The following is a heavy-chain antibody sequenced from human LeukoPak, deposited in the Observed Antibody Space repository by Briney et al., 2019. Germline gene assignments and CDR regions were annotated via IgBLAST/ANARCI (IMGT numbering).Heavy chain of an antibody. CDR3: AELGITMIGGV. CDR1: GFTFSDYY. J-gene: IGHJ6*04. CDR2: ISQSGGDQ. D-gene: IGHD3-10*02. V-gene: IGHV3-11*06. Sequence: GGSLRLSCSASGFTFSDYYMSWFRQPPGKGPELLSYISQSGGDQTYADSVKGRFTISRDNAKISLYLQMNSLRAEDTAVYYCAELGITMIGGVWGKGTTVTISS.